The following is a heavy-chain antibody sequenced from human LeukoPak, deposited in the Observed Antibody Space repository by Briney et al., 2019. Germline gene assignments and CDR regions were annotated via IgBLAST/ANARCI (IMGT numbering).Heavy chain of an antibody. CDR2: ISSSGGNT. CDR3: AKDRNWGYFDF. D-gene: IGHD7-27*01. CDR1: GFTFSSYA. V-gene: IGHV3-23*01. J-gene: IGHJ4*02. Sequence: GGSLRLSCAASGFTFSSYAMSWVRQAPGKGLEWVPAISSSGGNTYYSDSVKGRFTISRDSSKNTLYLQMSSLRAEDTAVYYCAKDRNWGYFDFWGLGTLVTVSS.